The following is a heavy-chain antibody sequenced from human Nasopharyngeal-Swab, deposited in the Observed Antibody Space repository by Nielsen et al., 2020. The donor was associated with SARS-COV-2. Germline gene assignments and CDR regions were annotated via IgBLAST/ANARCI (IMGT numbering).Heavy chain of an antibody. CDR2: INHSGST. J-gene: IGHJ4*02. CDR1: GGSFSGYY. Sequence: SQTLSLTCAVYGGSFSGYYWSWIRQPPGKGLEWIGEINHSGSTNYNPSLKSRVTISVDTSKNQFSLKLSSVTAADTAAYYCARGLAATTVVTPGFDYWGQGTLVTVSS. CDR3: ARGLAATTVVTPGFDY. D-gene: IGHD4-23*01. V-gene: IGHV4-34*01.